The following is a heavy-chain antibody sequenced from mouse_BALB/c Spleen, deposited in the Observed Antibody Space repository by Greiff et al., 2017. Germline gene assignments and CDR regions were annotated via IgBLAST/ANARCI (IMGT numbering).Heavy chain of an antibody. D-gene: IGHD2-1*01. Sequence: EVKLVESGGGLVQPGGSRKLSCAASGFTFSSFGMHWVRQAPEKGLEWVAYISSGSSTIYYADTVKGRFTISGDNPKNTLFLQRTSLRSEDTAMYYCARSGLPRYFDYWGQGTTLTVSS. V-gene: IGHV5-17*02. CDR2: ISSGSSTI. CDR3: ARSGLPRYFDY. CDR1: GFTFSSFG. J-gene: IGHJ2*01.